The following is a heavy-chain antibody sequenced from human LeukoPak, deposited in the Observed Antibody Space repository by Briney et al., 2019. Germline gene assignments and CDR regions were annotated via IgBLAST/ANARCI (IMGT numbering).Heavy chain of an antibody. V-gene: IGHV4-38-2*01. CDR3: ARLLMVYERYVDY. Sequence: PSETLSLTCAVSGYSISSGYYWGWIRQPPGKGLEWIGSIYHSGSTYYNPSLKSRVTISVDTSKNQFSLKLSSVTAADTAVYYCARLLMVYERYVDYWGQGTLVTVSS. D-gene: IGHD2-8*01. CDR2: IYHSGST. J-gene: IGHJ4*02. CDR1: GYSISSGYY.